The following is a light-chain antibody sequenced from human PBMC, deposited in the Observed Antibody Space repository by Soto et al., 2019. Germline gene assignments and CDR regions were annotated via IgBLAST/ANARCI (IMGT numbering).Light chain of an antibody. CDR2: DVS. V-gene: IGLV2-14*01. Sequence: QSALTQPASVSGSPGQSITISCTGTNSDVGGYNYVSWYQQHPGKAPKLMIYDVSNRPSGVSNRFSGSKSGNTASLTISGLQAEDEADYYCRSYTSSSTHVVIGGGTKLTV. CDR1: NSDVGGYNY. J-gene: IGLJ2*01. CDR3: RSYTSSSTHVV.